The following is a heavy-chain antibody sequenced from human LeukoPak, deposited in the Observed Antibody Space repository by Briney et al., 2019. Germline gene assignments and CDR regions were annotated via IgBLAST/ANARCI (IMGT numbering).Heavy chain of an antibody. V-gene: IGHV4-4*02. J-gene: IGHJ3*02. CDR1: GGSISSSNW. Sequence: SETLSLTCAVSGGSISSSNWWSWVRQPPGKGLEWIGEIYPSGSTNYNPSLKSRVTISVDKSKNHLPLKLSSVTAADTAVYYCARWNYYDNRGYSDDAFDIWGQGTMVTVSS. CDR3: ARWNYYDNRGYSDDAFDI. CDR2: IYPSGST. D-gene: IGHD3-22*01.